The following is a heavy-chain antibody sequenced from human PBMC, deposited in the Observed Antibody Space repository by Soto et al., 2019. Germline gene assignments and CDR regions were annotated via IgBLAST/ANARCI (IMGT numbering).Heavy chain of an antibody. CDR1: GFIFSSYD. V-gene: IGHV3-33*08. D-gene: IGHD2-2*01. CDR3: ARSAYPEGFDP. CDR2: IRYGGSNK. J-gene: IGHJ5*02. Sequence: QVQLVESGGGLVQPGGSLRLSCAASGFIFSSYDMHWVRQAPGKGLEWVAVIRYGGSNKYYADSVKGRFTISRDNSKNTLYMQMNRLRSEDTAVYYCARSAYPEGFDPWGQGTLVTVSS.